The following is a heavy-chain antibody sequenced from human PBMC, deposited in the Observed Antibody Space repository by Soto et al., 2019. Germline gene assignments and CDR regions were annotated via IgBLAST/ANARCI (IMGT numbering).Heavy chain of an antibody. CDR1: GFTFSSYA. D-gene: IGHD3-16*01. Sequence: EVQXVESGGGLVQPGGSLRLSCAASGFTFSSYAMSWVRQAPGKGLEWVSAIRGSGGSTYYADSVKGRXTISXDNXXXXXXXXXXXXXXEDSVVYXCANIGGSAXAYWGQGTLVTVSS. V-gene: IGHV3-23*04. J-gene: IGHJ4*02. CDR3: ANIGGSAXAY. CDR2: IRGSGGST.